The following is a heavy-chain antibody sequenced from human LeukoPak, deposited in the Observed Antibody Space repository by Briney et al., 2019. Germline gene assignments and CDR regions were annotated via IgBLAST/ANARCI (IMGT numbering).Heavy chain of an antibody. D-gene: IGHD6-19*01. J-gene: IGHJ4*02. CDR3: ARVHRDSSGWFHFDY. CDR2: IGAAGDT. CDR1: GFTFSVYD. V-gene: IGHV3-13*01. Sequence: TGGSLRLSCAASGFTFSVYDMHWVRQPTGKGLEWVLAIGAAGDTYYAGSVEGRFTISRENAMNSLHLQMNSLRAGDTAVYYCARVHRDSSGWFHFDYWGQGTLVTVSS.